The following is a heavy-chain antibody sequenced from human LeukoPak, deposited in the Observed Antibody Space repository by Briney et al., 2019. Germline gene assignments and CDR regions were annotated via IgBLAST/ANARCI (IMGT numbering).Heavy chain of an antibody. CDR1: GGSFSGYY. CDR3: ARADYDILTGSHGFDI. D-gene: IGHD3-9*01. V-gene: IGHV4-34*01. Sequence: SETLSLTCAVYGGSFSGYYWSWIRQPPGEGLEWIGEINHSGSTNYNPSLKSRVTISVDTSKNQFSLKLSSVTAADTAVYYCARADYDILTGSHGFDIWGQGTMVTVSS. J-gene: IGHJ3*02. CDR2: INHSGST.